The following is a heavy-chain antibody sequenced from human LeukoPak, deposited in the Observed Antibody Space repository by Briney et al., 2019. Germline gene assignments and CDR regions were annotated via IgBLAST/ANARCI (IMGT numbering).Heavy chain of an antibody. J-gene: IGHJ3*02. CDR2: IYYSGTT. CDR3: ARLFSITMIVVVIDDAFDI. Sequence: SETLSLTCTVSGGSISSYYWSWIRQPPGKGLEWIGCIYYSGTTYYNPSLKSRVTISLDTSKKQFSLKLSSATAADTAVYYCARLFSITMIVVVIDDAFDIWGQGTMVTVSS. V-gene: IGHV4-59*01. CDR1: GGSISSYY. D-gene: IGHD3-22*01.